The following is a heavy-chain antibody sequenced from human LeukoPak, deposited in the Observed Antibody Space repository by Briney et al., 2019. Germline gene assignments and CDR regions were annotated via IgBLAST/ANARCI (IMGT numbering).Heavy chain of an antibody. V-gene: IGHV4-39*01. CDR2: IYYSGST. D-gene: IGHD3-22*01. CDR3: ARLGPYYYDSSGYYGDY. Sequence: SETLSLTCTVSGGSISSSSYSWGWIRQPPGKGLEWIGSIYYSGSTYYNPSLKSRVTISVDTSKNQFSLKLSSVTAADTAVYYCARLGPYYYDSSGYYGDYWGQGTLVTVSS. J-gene: IGHJ4*02. CDR1: GGSISSSSYS.